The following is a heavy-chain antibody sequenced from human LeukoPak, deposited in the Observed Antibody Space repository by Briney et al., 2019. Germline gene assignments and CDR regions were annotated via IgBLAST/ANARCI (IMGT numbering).Heavy chain of an antibody. CDR3: ARVNDYGDYADY. Sequence: ASVKVSCKASGYAFTSYGISWVRQAPGQGLEWMGWISAYNGNTNYPQKLQGRVTMTTDTSTSTAYMELRSLRSDDTAVYYCARVNDYGDYADYWGQGTLVTVSS. CDR1: GYAFTSYG. V-gene: IGHV1-18*01. J-gene: IGHJ4*02. D-gene: IGHD4-17*01. CDR2: ISAYNGNT.